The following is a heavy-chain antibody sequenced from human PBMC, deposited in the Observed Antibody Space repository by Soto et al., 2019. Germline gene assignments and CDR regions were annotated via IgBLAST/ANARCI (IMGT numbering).Heavy chain of an antibody. D-gene: IGHD3-9*01. CDR1: GGSISSGGYS. Sequence: SETLSLTCAVSGGSISSGGYSWSWIRQPPGKGLEWIGYIYHSGSTYYNPSLKSRVTLSVDRSKNQFSLKLSSVTAADAAVYYCARAQTGFDYWGQGTLVTVSS. J-gene: IGHJ4*02. V-gene: IGHV4-30-2*01. CDR3: ARAQTGFDY. CDR2: IYHSGST.